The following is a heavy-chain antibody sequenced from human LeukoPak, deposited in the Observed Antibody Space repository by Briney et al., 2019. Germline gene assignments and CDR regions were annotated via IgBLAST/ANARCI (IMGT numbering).Heavy chain of an antibody. V-gene: IGHV4-34*01. CDR1: GGSFSGYY. CDR3: ARGLSYFDY. J-gene: IGHJ4*02. Sequence: SETLSLTCAVYGGSFSGYYWSWIRQPPGKGLEWIGEINHSGSTDYNPSLKSRVTISVDTSKNQFFLKLSSVTAADTAVYYCARGLSYFDYWGQGTLVTVSS. CDR2: INHSGST. D-gene: IGHD2/OR15-2a*01.